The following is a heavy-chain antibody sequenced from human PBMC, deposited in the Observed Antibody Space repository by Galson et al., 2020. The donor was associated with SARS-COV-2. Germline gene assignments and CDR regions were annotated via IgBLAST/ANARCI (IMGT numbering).Heavy chain of an antibody. CDR3: ARGPGTTRVLTGYYTLFDY. CDR1: GGSFSGYY. J-gene: IGHJ4*02. Sequence: SETLSLTCAVYGGSFSGYYWNWIRQPPGKGLEWIGEINHGGSTNYNPSLKSRVTISVDTSKNQFSLKLSSVTAADTAVYYCARGPGTTRVLTGYYTLFDYWGQGTPVTVSS. V-gene: IGHV4-34*01. D-gene: IGHD3-9*01. CDR2: INHGGST.